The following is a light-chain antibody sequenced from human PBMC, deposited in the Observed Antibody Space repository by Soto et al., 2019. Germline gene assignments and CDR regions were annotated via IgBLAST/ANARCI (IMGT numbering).Light chain of an antibody. V-gene: IGKV3-20*01. J-gene: IGKJ5*01. Sequence: EIVMTQSPATVSVSPGDRATLSCRASQSVTSNLAWYQQKPGQAPRLVIYGASNRATGIPDRFSGSGSGTDFTLTISRLEPEDFAVYYCQQYGSSVTFGQGTRLEIK. CDR1: QSVTSN. CDR2: GAS. CDR3: QQYGSSVT.